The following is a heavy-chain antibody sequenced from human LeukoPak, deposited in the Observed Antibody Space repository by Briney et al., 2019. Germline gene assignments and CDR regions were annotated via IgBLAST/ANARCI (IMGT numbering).Heavy chain of an antibody. CDR3: ARGYSSSWSRYYFDY. V-gene: IGHV4-4*07. Sequence: PSETLSLTRTVTGGSISSYYWSWIRQPAGKGREWIGRIYTSGSTNYNPSHKSRVTMSVDTSKNQFSLKLSSVTAADTAVYYCARGYSSSWSRYYFDYWGQGTLVTVSS. J-gene: IGHJ4*02. D-gene: IGHD6-13*01. CDR2: IYTSGST. CDR1: GGSISSYY.